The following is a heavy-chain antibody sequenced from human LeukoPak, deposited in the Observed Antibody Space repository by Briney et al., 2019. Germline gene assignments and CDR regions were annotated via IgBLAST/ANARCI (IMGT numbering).Heavy chain of an antibody. D-gene: IGHD6-25*01. CDR1: GGTFSSYA. V-gene: IGHV1-69*05. CDR2: IIPIFGTA. CDR3: ARDLGYSSGWHNKYYYYYMDV. Sequence: ASVKVSCKASGGTFSSYAISWVRQAPGQGLEWMGGIIPIFGTANYAQKFQGRVTITTDESTSTAYMELSSLRSEDTAVYYCARDLGYSSGWHNKYYYYYMDVWGKGTTVTVSS. J-gene: IGHJ6*03.